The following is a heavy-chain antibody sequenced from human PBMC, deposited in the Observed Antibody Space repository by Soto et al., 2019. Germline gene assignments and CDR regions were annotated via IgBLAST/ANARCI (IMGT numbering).Heavy chain of an antibody. CDR3: ARVDIVVVVAAATRGFDP. CDR2: ISAYNGNT. D-gene: IGHD2-15*01. J-gene: IGHJ5*02. Sequence: QVPLVQSGAEVKKPGASVKVSCKASGYTFTSYGISWVRQAPGQGLEWMGWISAYNGNTNYAQKLQGRVTMTTDTSTRTAYMELRSLRSDDRAVYYCARVDIVVVVAAATRGFDPWGQGTLVTVSS. V-gene: IGHV1-18*01. CDR1: GYTFTSYG.